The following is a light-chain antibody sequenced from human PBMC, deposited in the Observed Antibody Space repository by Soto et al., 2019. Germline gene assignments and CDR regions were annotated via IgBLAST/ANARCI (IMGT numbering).Light chain of an antibody. Sequence: AIRMTQSPPSFSASTGDRVTITCRASQGISSYLAWYQQKPGKAPKLLIYAASTLQSGVPSRFSGSGSGTDFTLTISCLQSEDFATYYCQQYYSYPPTCGQGTKLEIK. J-gene: IGKJ2*01. CDR2: AAS. CDR3: QQYYSYPPT. CDR1: QGISSY. V-gene: IGKV1-8*01.